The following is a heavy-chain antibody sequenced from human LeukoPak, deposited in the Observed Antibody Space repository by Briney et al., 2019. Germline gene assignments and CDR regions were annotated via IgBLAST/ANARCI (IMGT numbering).Heavy chain of an antibody. D-gene: IGHD2-15*01. CDR1: GYTFTSYW. Sequence: GESLKIPFKGSGYTFTSYWIGWVRQMPGKGLEWMGIIYPGDSDTRYSPSFQGQVTISADRSISTAYLQWSSLKASDTAMYYCARSLGYCGGGSCLNWFDPWGQGTLVTVSS. CDR2: IYPGDSDT. J-gene: IGHJ5*02. V-gene: IGHV5-51*01. CDR3: ARSLGYCGGGSCLNWFDP.